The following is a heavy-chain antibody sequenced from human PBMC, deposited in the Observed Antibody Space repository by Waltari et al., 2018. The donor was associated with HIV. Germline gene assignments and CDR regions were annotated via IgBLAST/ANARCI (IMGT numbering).Heavy chain of an antibody. D-gene: IGHD1-26*01. J-gene: IGHJ4*02. CDR2: IYHSGST. Sequence: QVQLQESGPGLVKPSGTLSLTCAVSGGSISSSNWWSWVRQPPGKGLEGIGEIYHSGSTNYNPSLKSRVTISVDKSKNQFSLKLSSVTAADTAVYYCASTSGSYSYYYFDYWGQGTLVTVSS. CDR1: GGSISSSNW. CDR3: ASTSGSYSYYYFDY. V-gene: IGHV4-4*02.